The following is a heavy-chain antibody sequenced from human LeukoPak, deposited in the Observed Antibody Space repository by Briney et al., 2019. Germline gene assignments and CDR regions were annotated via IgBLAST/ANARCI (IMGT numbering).Heavy chain of an antibody. Sequence: GSLRLSCAASGFTFSNYEMNWVRQPPGKGLEWISGITGSGSTTYYADSVKGRFTISRDNAKNSLYLQMNSLRAEDTAVYYCARETSWYFDYWGRGTLVTVSS. CDR2: ITGSGSTT. CDR1: GFTFSNYE. CDR3: ARETSWYFDY. V-gene: IGHV3-48*03. J-gene: IGHJ4*02.